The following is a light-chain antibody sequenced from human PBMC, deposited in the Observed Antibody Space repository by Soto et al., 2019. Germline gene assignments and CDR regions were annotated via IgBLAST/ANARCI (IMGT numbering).Light chain of an antibody. CDR3: MQGTHWPLT. J-gene: IGKJ4*01. CDR1: ESLVYRDGVSY. Sequence: DVVMTQSPLSLAVTLGQSASISCRSSESLVYRDGVSYLNWFHQRPGQSPRRLIYKASNRDSGVPDRFSGSGSGTDFTLRISRVEAEVVGVYYCMQGTHWPLTFGGGTKVEI. V-gene: IGKV2-30*01. CDR2: KAS.